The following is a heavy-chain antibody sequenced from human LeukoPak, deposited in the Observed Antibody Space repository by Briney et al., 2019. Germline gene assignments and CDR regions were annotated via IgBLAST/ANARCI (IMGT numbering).Heavy chain of an antibody. CDR2: ISGNGDYT. Sequence: PGGSLRLFCAASGFTFTNYGMNWVRQAPGKGLEWVSSISGNGDYTYYADSVKGRFTISRDNSQNTLYLQMNSLTAEDTALYYCAKSRSGYLVDYWGQGTLVTVSS. J-gene: IGHJ4*02. D-gene: IGHD3-22*01. V-gene: IGHV3-23*01. CDR1: GFTFTNYG. CDR3: AKSRSGYLVDY.